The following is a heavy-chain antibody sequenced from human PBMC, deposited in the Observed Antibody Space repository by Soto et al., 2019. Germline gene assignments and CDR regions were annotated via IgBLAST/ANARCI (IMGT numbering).Heavy chain of an antibody. CDR3: ARVFRDEGSIDY. J-gene: IGHJ4*02. D-gene: IGHD2-15*01. V-gene: IGHV3-13*01. CDR2: IGTAGDT. Sequence: EVQLVESGGGLVQPGGSLRLSCAASGFTFSSYDMHWVRQATGKGLEWVSAIGTAGDTYYPGSVKGRFTISRENAKNSLYLQMNSLRAEDTAVYYCARVFRDEGSIDYWGQGTLVTVSS. CDR1: GFTFSSYD.